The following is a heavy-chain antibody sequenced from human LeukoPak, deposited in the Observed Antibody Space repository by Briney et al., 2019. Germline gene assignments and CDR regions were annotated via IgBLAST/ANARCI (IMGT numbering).Heavy chain of an antibody. CDR3: ASKLI. J-gene: IGHJ4*02. V-gene: IGHV4-34*01. D-gene: IGHD3-16*01. CDR2: NHSGST. Sequence: NHSGSTNYNPSLKSRVTISVDTSKNQFSLKLSSVTAADTAVYYCASKLIWGQGTLVTVSS.